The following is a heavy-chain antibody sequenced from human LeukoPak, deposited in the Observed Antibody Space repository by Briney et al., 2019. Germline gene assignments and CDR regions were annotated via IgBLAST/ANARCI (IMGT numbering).Heavy chain of an antibody. CDR3: AKDERGYSYGLIDY. Sequence: PGGSLRLSCAASGFTFSSYGMHWVRRAPGKGLEWVAVIWYDGSNKYYADSVKGRFTISRDNSKNTLYLQMSSLRAEDTAVYYCAKDERGYSYGLIDYWGQGTLVTVSS. CDR2: IWYDGSNK. V-gene: IGHV3-33*06. CDR1: GFTFSSYG. J-gene: IGHJ4*02. D-gene: IGHD5-18*01.